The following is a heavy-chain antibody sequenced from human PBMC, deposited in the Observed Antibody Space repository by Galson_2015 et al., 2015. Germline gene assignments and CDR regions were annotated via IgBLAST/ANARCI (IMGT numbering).Heavy chain of an antibody. Sequence: ETLSLTCTVSGASISSANWWGWVRPPPGKGLEWIGEIYHSGSANYNPSLKSRVSISAVNSKNQFSLMESSGAAADTEVYCCAREERSCGWVGWFDLWGQGTLVTVSS. V-gene: IGHV4-4*01. D-gene: IGHD2-2*01. CDR1: GASISSANW. CDR3: AREERSCGWVGWFDL. J-gene: IGHJ5*02. CDR2: IYHSGSA.